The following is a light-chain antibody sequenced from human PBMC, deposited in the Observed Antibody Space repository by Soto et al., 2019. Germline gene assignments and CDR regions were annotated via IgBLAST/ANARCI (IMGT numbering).Light chain of an antibody. V-gene: IGLV2-14*01. J-gene: IGLJ3*02. CDR3: SSYTTSSTLGV. CDR1: SSDVGGYDY. Sequence: QSALTQPASVSGSPGQSITISCTGTSSDVGGYDYVSWYQQHPGKAPKLIIYDVSNRPSGVSNRFSGSKSGNTASLTISGLQAEDEADYHCSSYTTSSTLGVFGGGTSSPS. CDR2: DVS.